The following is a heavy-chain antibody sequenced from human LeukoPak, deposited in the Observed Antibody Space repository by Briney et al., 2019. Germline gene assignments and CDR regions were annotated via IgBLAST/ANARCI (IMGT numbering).Heavy chain of an antibody. V-gene: IGHV3-21*01. D-gene: IGHD4-17*01. CDR1: GFIFSSYS. CDR2: ISSSSSYI. CDR3: ARDFDYGVGYYFDY. J-gene: IGHJ4*02. Sequence: GGSLRLSCVGSGFIFSSYSMNWVRQAPGKGLEWVSSISSSSSYIYYADSVKGRFTISSDNAKNSLYLQMNSLRAEDTAVYYCARDFDYGVGYYFDYWGQGTLVTVSS.